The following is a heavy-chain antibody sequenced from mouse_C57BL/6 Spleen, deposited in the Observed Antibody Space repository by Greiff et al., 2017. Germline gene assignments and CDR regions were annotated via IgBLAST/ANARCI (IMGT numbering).Heavy chain of an antibody. CDR3: AREVGRMEYYYAMDY. CDR1: GFNIKNTY. V-gene: IGHV14-3*01. J-gene: IGHJ4*01. Sequence: EVQLQQSVAELVRPGASVKLSCTASGFNIKNTYMHWVKQRPEQGLEWIGRIDPANGNTKYAPKFPGKATLTADTSSNTAYLPLSSLTSEDTAIYYCAREVGRMEYYYAMDYWGQGTSVTVSS. CDR2: IDPANGNT.